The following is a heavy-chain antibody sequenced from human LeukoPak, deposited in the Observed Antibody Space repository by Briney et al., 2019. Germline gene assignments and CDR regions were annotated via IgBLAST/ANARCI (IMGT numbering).Heavy chain of an antibody. CDR1: GGSFSGYY. Sequence: SETLSLTCAVYGGSFSGYYWSLIRQPPGKGLEWIGEINHSGSTNYNPSLKSRVTISVDTSKNQFSLKLSSVTAADTAVYYCARVAGIAARLFDYWGQGTLVTVSS. D-gene: IGHD6-6*01. CDR2: INHSGST. CDR3: ARVAGIAARLFDY. V-gene: IGHV4-34*01. J-gene: IGHJ4*02.